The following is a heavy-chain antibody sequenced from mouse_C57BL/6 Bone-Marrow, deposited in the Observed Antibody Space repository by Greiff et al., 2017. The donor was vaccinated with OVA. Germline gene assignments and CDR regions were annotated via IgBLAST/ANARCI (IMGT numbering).Heavy chain of an antibody. J-gene: IGHJ4*01. CDR2: ISNGGGST. D-gene: IGHD1-1*01. CDR3: ARPGGYGSSLYAMDY. V-gene: IGHV5-12*01. CDR1: GFTFSDYY. Sequence: EVKLVESGGGLVQPGGSLKLSCAASGFTFSDYYMYWVRQTPEKRLEWVAYISNGGGSTYYPDTVKGRFTISRDNAKNTLYLQMSRLKSEDTAMYYCARPGGYGSSLYAMDYWGQGTSVTVSS.